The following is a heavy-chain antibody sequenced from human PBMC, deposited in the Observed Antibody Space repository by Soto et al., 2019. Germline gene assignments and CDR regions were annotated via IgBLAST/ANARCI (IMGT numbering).Heavy chain of an antibody. V-gene: IGHV3-33*01. CDR3: ARDAPTSPQHYDYIWGSYRPPDY. Sequence: QVQLVESGGGVVQPGRSLRLSCAASGFTFSSYGMHWVRQAPRKGLEWVAVIWYDGSNKYYADSVKGRFTISRDNSKNTLYLQMNSLRAEDTAVYYCARDAPTSPQHYDYIWGSYRPPDYWGQGTLVTVSS. CDR2: IWYDGSNK. CDR1: GFTFSSYG. D-gene: IGHD3-16*02. J-gene: IGHJ4*02.